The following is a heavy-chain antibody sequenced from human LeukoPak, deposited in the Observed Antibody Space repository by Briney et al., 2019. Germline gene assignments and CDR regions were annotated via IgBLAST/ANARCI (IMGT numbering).Heavy chain of an antibody. J-gene: IGHJ4*02. CDR3: ARGGSSWYFDY. CDR1: GGSITSYY. Sequence: PSETLSLTFTVSGGSITSYYWNWIRQSPGKGLEWIGYVYYSGSTNYNPSLKSRVTISVDTSKNHFSLKLTSVTAADTALYYCARGGSSWYFDYWGQGILVTVSS. V-gene: IGHV4-59*01. D-gene: IGHD6-13*01. CDR2: VYYSGST.